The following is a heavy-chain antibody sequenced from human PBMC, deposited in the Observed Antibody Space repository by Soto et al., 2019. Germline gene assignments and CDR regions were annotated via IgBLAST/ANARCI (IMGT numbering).Heavy chain of an antibody. Sequence: HVQLVQSGAEVKTPGASVKVSCRTSGYSFSNYGISWVRQAPGQGLEWMGWIGPYDRKTDYAQNFQGRVTMTADTSTSTAYMELRSLRSDDTPVYYCARDPSGEVVPAASDSWGQGTLVTVPS. CDR1: GYSFSNYG. D-gene: IGHD2-2*01. J-gene: IGHJ4*02. V-gene: IGHV1-18*01. CDR2: IGPYDRKT. CDR3: ARDPSGEVVPAASDS.